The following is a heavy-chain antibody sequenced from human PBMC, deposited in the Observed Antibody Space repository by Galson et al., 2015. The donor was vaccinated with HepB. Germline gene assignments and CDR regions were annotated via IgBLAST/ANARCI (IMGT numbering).Heavy chain of an antibody. CDR1: AYTFTRHA. V-gene: IGHV1-3*01. Sequence: SVKVSCKASAYTFTRHAIHWVRHAPGQRLEWMGWINAGNGNTKYSQKFQGRVTISRDTSASTAYMELRSLRSEDTAVYYCARGGIVGSFDYWGQGTLVTVSS. J-gene: IGHJ4*02. D-gene: IGHD1-26*01. CDR3: ARGGIVGSFDY. CDR2: INAGNGNT.